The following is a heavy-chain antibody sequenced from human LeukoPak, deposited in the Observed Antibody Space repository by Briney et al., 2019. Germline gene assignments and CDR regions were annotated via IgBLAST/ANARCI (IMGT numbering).Heavy chain of an antibody. Sequence: ASVKVSCKASGYTFSSYGISWVRQAPGQGLEWMGWISVFNGNTKNAQKFQGRVTMTTDTSTRTAYMDLGSLRADDTAVYYCARDAVGGHYYGIDVWGQGTTVTVSS. CDR3: ARDAVGGHYYGIDV. J-gene: IGHJ6*02. D-gene: IGHD6-19*01. CDR1: GYTFSSYG. CDR2: ISVFNGNT. V-gene: IGHV1-18*01.